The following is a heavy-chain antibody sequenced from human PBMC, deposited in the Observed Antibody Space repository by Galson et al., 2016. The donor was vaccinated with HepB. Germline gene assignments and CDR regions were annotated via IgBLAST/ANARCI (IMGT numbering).Heavy chain of an antibody. CDR2: ISAYDGHT. Sequence: SVKVSCKASGYTFTSRGISWVRQAPGQGLEWMGLISAYDGHTNYGQKLQDRLTMTTDTSTSTAYMELRSLRSDDTAVYYCARVRGSGWLFDYWGQGTLVTVSS. CDR3: ARVRGSGWLFDY. J-gene: IGHJ4*02. V-gene: IGHV1-18*01. CDR1: GYTFTSRG. D-gene: IGHD6-19*01.